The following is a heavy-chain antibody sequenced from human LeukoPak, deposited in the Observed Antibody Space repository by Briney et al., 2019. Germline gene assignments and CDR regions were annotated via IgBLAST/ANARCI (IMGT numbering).Heavy chain of an antibody. Sequence: ASVKVSCKASGYTFTSYYMHWVRQAPGQGLEWMGIIDPSGGSTSYAQRFQGRVTMTRDMSTSTVYMELSSLRSEGTAVYYCARDLGMATIQNYFDYWGQGTLVTVSS. CDR3: ARDLGMATIQNYFDY. D-gene: IGHD5-24*01. V-gene: IGHV1-46*01. CDR1: GYTFTSYY. CDR2: IDPSGGST. J-gene: IGHJ4*02.